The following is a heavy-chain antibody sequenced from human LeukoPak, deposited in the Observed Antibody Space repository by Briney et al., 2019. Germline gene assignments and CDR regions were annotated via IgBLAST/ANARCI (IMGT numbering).Heavy chain of an antibody. CDR3: ANWIGSSSRDY. J-gene: IGHJ4*02. CDR2: INSNGDEI. Sequence: QSGGSLRLSCAASGFTFSTYAMTWVRQAPGKGLEWVSGINSNGDEIYYADSVRGRFTISRDNSNNALYLQMDSLRAADTAVYYCANWIGSSSRDYWGQGTLVTVSS. CDR1: GFTFSTYA. V-gene: IGHV3-23*01. D-gene: IGHD6-6*01.